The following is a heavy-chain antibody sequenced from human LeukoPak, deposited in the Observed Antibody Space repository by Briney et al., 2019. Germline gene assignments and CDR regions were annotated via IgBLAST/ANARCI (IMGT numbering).Heavy chain of an antibody. D-gene: IGHD5-18*01. CDR1: GFTFSSYA. J-gene: IGHJ4*02. Sequence: PGGSLRLSCAASGFTFSSYAMSWVRQAPGRGLEWVSGISGSGGSTYYADSVKGRFTISRDNAKNSLYLQMNSLRAEDTAVYYCVRDQPIGYSNGYPFDYWGQGTLVTVSS. CDR2: ISGSGGST. V-gene: IGHV3-23*01. CDR3: VRDQPIGYSNGYPFDY.